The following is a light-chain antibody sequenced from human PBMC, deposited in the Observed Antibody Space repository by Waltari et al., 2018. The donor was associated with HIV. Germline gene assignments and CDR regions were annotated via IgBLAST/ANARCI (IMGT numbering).Light chain of an antibody. V-gene: IGKV6D-21*02. CDR3: QQSNGFPIT. J-gene: IGKJ5*01. CDR1: QSIGSS. Sequence: EIVLTQSPAFPSVTPKEKVTITCRASQSIGSSLHWYQQKPDQSPKLLIKYASQSISGVPSRFSGSGSGTDFTLTINTLEPEDAAAYYCQQSNGFPITFGQGTRLEIK. CDR2: YAS.